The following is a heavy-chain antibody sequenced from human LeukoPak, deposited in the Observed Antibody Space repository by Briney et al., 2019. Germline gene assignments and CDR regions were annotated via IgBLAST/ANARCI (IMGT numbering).Heavy chain of an antibody. Sequence: ASVKVSCKASGGTFSSYAISWVRQAPGQRLEWMGWINAGNSNTKYSQKFLGRVTITRDTSASTAYMELSSLRSADTAVYYCARGEMATISWFDPWGQGTLVTVSS. V-gene: IGHV1-3*01. CDR1: GGTFSSYA. D-gene: IGHD5-24*01. J-gene: IGHJ5*02. CDR2: INAGNSNT. CDR3: ARGEMATISWFDP.